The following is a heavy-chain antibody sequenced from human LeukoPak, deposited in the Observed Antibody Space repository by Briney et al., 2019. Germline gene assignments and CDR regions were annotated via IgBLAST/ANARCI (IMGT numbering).Heavy chain of an antibody. V-gene: IGHV3-23*01. CDR2: ISGSGGST. CDR1: GFTFSSYA. J-gene: IGHJ4*02. D-gene: IGHD3-10*01. CDR3: AKSMVRGVIITNFDY. Sequence: GGSLRLSCAASGFTFSSYAMSWVRQAPGKGLEWVSAISGSGGSTYYADSVKGRFTISRDNSKNTLYLQMKSLRAEDTAVYYCAKSMVRGVIITNFDYWGQGTLVTVSS.